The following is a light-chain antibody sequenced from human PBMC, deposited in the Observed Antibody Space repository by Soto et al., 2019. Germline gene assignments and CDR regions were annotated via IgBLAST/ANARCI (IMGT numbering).Light chain of an antibody. Sequence: EIAMTQSPATLSVSPGERATLSCRASQSVGSSLAWYQQKPGQAPRLLIYGASTRATGIPARFSGSGSGTEFTLTISSLQSEDFAVYYCQQSNNWPPFTFGPGTKVDIK. V-gene: IGKV3-15*01. CDR2: GAS. CDR1: QSVGSS. CDR3: QQSNNWPPFT. J-gene: IGKJ3*01.